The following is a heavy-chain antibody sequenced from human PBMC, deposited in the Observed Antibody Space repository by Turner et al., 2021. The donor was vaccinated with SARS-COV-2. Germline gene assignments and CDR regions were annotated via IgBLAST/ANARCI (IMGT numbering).Heavy chain of an antibody. CDR1: GYSFPNYD. CDR3: ARLHGHCTSTSCYWDYYFGMDV. J-gene: IGHJ6*02. D-gene: IGHD2-2*01. V-gene: IGHV1-8*01. Sequence: QVQLVQSGAEVKKPGASVKVSCKASGYSFPNYDINWVRQATGQGLEWMGWMSPNSGNTGYAQKFPGRVTMTRDTSISTAYMELSSLRSEDTAVYYCARLHGHCTSTSCYWDYYFGMDVWGQGTTVTVSS. CDR2: MSPNSGNT.